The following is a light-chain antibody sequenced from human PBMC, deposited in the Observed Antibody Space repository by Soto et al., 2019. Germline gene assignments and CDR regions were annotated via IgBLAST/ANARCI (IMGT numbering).Light chain of an antibody. Sequence: QPVLTQPPSVSGAPGQRVTISCTGSSSNIGAGYDVHWYQQLPGTAPKLLIYGNSNRPSGVPDRFSGSKSGTSASLAITGLQAEDEADYYCQSYDSSLSGPVVFDGGTKLTVL. CDR2: GNS. CDR1: SSNIGAGYD. V-gene: IGLV1-40*01. J-gene: IGLJ2*01. CDR3: QSYDSSLSGPVV.